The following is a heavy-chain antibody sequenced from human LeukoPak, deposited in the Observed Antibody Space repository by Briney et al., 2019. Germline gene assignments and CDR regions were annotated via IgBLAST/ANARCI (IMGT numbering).Heavy chain of an antibody. CDR2: IFNSGST. CDR3: ARGGYSYGYDDDFEY. D-gene: IGHD5-18*01. CDR1: GGFISCHY. Sequence: SETLSLTCPALGGFISCHYWSWIRQPPGKALEWIGYIFNSGSTNYNPSFKSRVTISVDTSKNQFSLKLTSVTAADTAVYYCARGGYSYGYDDDFEYWGQGILVAVSS. J-gene: IGHJ4*02. V-gene: IGHV4-59*11.